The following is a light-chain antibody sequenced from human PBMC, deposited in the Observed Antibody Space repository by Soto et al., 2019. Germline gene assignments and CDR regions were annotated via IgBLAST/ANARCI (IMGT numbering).Light chain of an antibody. CDR3: SSYTTSSTRV. Sequence: QSALTQPPSASGSLGHSVTISCTGTSSDVGGHKYVSWYQHHPGKAPKLILYEVSQRPSGVPHRFSGSKSDNTASLTVSGLQAEDEADYYCSSYTTSSTRVFGTGTKVTVL. V-gene: IGLV2-8*01. CDR1: SSDVGGHKY. CDR2: EVS. J-gene: IGLJ1*01.